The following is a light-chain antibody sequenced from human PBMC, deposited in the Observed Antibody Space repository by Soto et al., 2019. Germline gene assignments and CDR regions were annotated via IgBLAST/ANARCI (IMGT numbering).Light chain of an antibody. Sequence: QAVVTQPASVSGSPGQSITISCTGTSSDVGGYNYVSWYQQYPGKAPKLMIYEVSNRPSGVSNRFSGSKSGSTASLTISGLQAEDEAEYYCSSYTSSSTLVVFGGGTKVTVL. CDR3: SSYTSSSTLVV. CDR2: EVS. CDR1: SSDVGGYNY. J-gene: IGLJ2*01. V-gene: IGLV2-14*01.